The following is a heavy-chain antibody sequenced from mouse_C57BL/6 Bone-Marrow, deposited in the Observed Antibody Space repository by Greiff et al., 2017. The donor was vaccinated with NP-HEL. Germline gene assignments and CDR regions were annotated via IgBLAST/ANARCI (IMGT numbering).Heavy chain of an antibody. CDR1: GYSITSGYY. D-gene: IGHD3-2*02. J-gene: IGHJ3*01. CDR2: ISYDGSN. CDR3: ARDWSSGYEAWFAY. V-gene: IGHV3-6*01. Sequence: EVQLKESGPGLVKPSQSLSLTCSVTGYSITSGYYWNWIRQFPGNKLEWMGYISYDGSNNYNPSLKNRISITRDTSKNQFFLKLNSVTTEDTATYYCARDWSSGYEAWFAYWGQGTLVTVSA.